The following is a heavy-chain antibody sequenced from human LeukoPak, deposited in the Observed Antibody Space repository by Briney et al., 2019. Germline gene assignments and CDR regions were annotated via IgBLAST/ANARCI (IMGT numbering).Heavy chain of an antibody. D-gene: IGHD4-23*01. J-gene: IGHJ4*02. Sequence: PSETLSLTCTVSGGSISSYYWSWIRQPPGKGLEWIGYISYSGSINYNPSLKSRVTISVDTSENQFSLKLRSVTAADTAVYYCARDRGNSGAAYFDYWGQGTLVTVSS. CDR3: ARDRGNSGAAYFDY. V-gene: IGHV4-59*01. CDR1: GGSISSYY. CDR2: ISYSGSI.